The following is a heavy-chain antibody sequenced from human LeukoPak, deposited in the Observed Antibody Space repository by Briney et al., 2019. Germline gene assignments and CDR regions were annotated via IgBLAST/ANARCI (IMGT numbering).Heavy chain of an antibody. Sequence: PGGSLRLSCAASGSTFSDHYMDWVRQAPGKGLEWVGRIRNKANRYTTEYAASVTGRFTISRDDSKNSVFLQMNSLKSEDTAVYYCVRLQDSSSWTFDYWGQGTLVTVSS. J-gene: IGHJ4*02. V-gene: IGHV3-72*01. CDR3: VRLQDSSSWTFDY. D-gene: IGHD6-13*01. CDR2: IRNKANRYTT. CDR1: GSTFSDHY.